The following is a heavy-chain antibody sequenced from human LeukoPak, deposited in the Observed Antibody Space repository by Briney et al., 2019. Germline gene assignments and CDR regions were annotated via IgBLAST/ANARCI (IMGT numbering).Heavy chain of an antibody. V-gene: IGHV1-46*01. Sequence: GASVKVSCKASGYTFTSFYMHWVRQAPGQGLEWMGIINPSGGSTSYAQKFQGRVTMTRDTSTSTVYMELSSLRSEDTAVYYCARSLTSTMMVVVIPYGAFDIWGQGTMVTVSS. D-gene: IGHD3-22*01. CDR1: GYTFTSFY. CDR3: ARSLTSTMMVVVIPYGAFDI. CDR2: INPSGGST. J-gene: IGHJ3*02.